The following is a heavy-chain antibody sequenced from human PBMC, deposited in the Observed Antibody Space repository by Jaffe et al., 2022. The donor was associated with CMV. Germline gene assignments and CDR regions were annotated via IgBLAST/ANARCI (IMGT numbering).Heavy chain of an antibody. CDR3: ARGGRGSTIVVVNDAFDI. CDR2: IYPGDSDT. V-gene: IGHV5-51*01. CDR1: GYSFTSYW. J-gene: IGHJ3*02. D-gene: IGHD3-22*01. Sequence: EVQLVQSGAEVKKPGESLKISCKGSGYSFTSYWIGWVRQMPGKGLEWMGIIYPGDSDTRYSPSFQGQVTISADKSISTAYLQWSSLKASDTAMYYCARGGRGSTIVVVNDAFDIWGQGTMVTVSS.